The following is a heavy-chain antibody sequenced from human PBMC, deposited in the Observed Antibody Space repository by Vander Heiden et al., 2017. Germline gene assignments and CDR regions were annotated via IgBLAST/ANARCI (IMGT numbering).Heavy chain of an antibody. CDR1: GGSFSSYA. V-gene: IGHV1-69*10. J-gene: IGHJ4*02. CDR2: IIPILGIA. D-gene: IGHD3-9*01. CDR3: ARKYYDILTGYYTGNFDY. Sequence: QVQLVQSGAEAKKPGSAVKVPCKASGGSFSSYAISWVRQAPGQGLEWMGGIIPILGIANYAQKFQGRVTITADKSTSTAYVELSSLRSEDTAVYYCARKYYDILTGYYTGNFDYWGQGTLVTVSS.